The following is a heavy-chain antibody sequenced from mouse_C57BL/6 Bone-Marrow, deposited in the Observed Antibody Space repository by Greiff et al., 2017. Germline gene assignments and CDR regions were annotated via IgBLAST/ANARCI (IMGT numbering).Heavy chain of an antibody. CDR3: ARGYYGSSGWFAY. Sequence: VQLQQSGAELMKPGASVKLSCKATGYTFTGYWIEWVQQRPGHGLEWIGEILPGSGGTNYNEKFKGKATLTADKSSSTAYMELRSLTSEDSAVYFCARGYYGSSGWFAYWGQGTLVTVSA. J-gene: IGHJ3*01. CDR1: GYTFTGYW. CDR2: ILPGSGGT. D-gene: IGHD1-1*01. V-gene: IGHV1-9*01.